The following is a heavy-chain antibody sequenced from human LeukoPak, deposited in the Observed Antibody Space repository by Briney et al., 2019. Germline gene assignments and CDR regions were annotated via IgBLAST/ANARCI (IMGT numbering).Heavy chain of an antibody. CDR2: ISTSETK. CDR1: GFTFSGYY. CDR3: ARWDRYID. Sequence: GGSLRLSCVASGFTFSGYYMSWIRQAPGKGLESVAYISTSETKYYADSVKGRFTVSRDNVKSSLYLPMNSLRVEDTAVYYCARWDRYIDWGQGTLVTVSS. J-gene: IGHJ4*02. D-gene: IGHD1-26*01. V-gene: IGHV3-11*01.